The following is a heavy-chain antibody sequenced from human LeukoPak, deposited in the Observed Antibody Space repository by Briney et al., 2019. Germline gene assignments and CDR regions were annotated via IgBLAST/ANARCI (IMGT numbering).Heavy chain of an antibody. V-gene: IGHV3-33*01. Sequence: PGGSLRLSCAASGFTFSSYGMHWVRQAPGKGLEWVAVIWYDGSNKYYADSVKGRFTISRDNFKNTLYLQMNSLRAEDTAVYYCARAYDSSGYYFDYWGQGTLVTVSS. CDR3: ARAYDSSGYYFDY. J-gene: IGHJ4*02. CDR1: GFTFSSYG. CDR2: IWYDGSNK. D-gene: IGHD3-22*01.